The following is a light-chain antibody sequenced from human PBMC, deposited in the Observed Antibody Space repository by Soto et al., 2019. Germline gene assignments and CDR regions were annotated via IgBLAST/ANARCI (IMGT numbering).Light chain of an antibody. CDR2: DVS. CDR1: SSDIGGYKY. V-gene: IGLV2-14*01. Sequence: QSVLTQPASVSGSPLQSISISCIGTSSDIGGYKYVSWYQQHPGKAPKLLIFDVSSRPSGVSDRFSGSKSGNTASLTISGLQAGDEADYYCSSYTILNLYVFGTGTKVTVL. J-gene: IGLJ1*01. CDR3: SSYTILNLYV.